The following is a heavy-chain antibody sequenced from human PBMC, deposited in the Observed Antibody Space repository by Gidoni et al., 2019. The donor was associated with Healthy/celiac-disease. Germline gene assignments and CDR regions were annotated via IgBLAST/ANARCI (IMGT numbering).Heavy chain of an antibody. J-gene: IGHJ3*02. Sequence: EVQLVQSGAEVKKPGESLRISCKGSGYSFTSSWISWVRQMPWKGLEWMGRIDPSDSYTNYSPSFQGHVTISADKSISTAYLQWSSLKASDTAMYYCATRDPLPARHVLRFNDAFDIWGQGTMVTVSS. CDR1: GYSFTSSW. CDR3: ATRDPLPARHVLRFNDAFDI. CDR2: IDPSDSYT. D-gene: IGHD3-3*01. V-gene: IGHV5-10-1*01.